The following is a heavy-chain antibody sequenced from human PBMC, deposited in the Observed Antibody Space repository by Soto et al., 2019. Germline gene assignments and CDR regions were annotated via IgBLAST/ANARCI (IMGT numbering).Heavy chain of an antibody. CDR1: GDSISNSNSH. V-gene: IGHV4-39*01. J-gene: IGHJ3*02. CDR3: VRYDRINMKPYSPEGFHI. Sequence: SETLSLTCTVSGDSISNSNSHWGWTRHPLGKALEYIGSYSSGGAILYRGIIYYNPSLKSRVTITVDTSKNQFSLRLSSVTAADTGVYYCVRYDRINMKPYSPEGFHIWGEGTLVTVSS. D-gene: IGHD3-3*02. CDR2: YSSGGAILYRGII.